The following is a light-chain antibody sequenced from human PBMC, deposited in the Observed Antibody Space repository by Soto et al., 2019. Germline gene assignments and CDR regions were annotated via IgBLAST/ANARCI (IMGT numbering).Light chain of an antibody. Sequence: QSALTQPASVSGSPGQSITISCTGTSSDVGGYKYVSWYQQHPGKAPKLMIYEVSNRPSGVSTRFSGSRSANTASLTISGLQAEDEADYYCSSYTSSSTPYVFGTGTKVTVL. J-gene: IGLJ1*01. CDR3: SSYTSSSTPYV. CDR2: EVS. CDR1: SSDVGGYKY. V-gene: IGLV2-14*01.